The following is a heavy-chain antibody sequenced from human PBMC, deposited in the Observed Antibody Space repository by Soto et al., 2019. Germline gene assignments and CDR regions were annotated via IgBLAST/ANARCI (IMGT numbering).Heavy chain of an antibody. D-gene: IGHD3-10*01. V-gene: IGHV3-74*01. CDR3: AKRGVDTFGLSY. J-gene: IGHJ4*02. CDR1: GFTFSSFW. Sequence: EVQLVESGGGLVQPGGSLRLSCAVSGFTFSSFWMHWVRQAPGEGLVWVPRINTDGNSTSYADSVKGRFTISRDNAKNTLYLQMNSLGVEDTAMYYCAKRGVDTFGLSYWGQGTLVTVSS. CDR2: INTDGNST.